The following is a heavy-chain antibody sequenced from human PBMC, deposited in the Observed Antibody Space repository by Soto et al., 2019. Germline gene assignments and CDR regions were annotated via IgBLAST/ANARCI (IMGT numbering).Heavy chain of an antibody. V-gene: IGHV1-24*01. J-gene: IGHJ4*02. CDR2: FDPEDGET. Sequence: ASVKVSCKVSGYTLTELSMHWVRQAPGKGLEWMGGFDPEDGETIYAQKFQGRVTMTEDTSTDTAYVELSSLRSEDTAVYYCATSMGELLLFDYWGQGTLVTVSS. CDR1: GYTLTELS. D-gene: IGHD1-26*01. CDR3: ATSMGELLLFDY.